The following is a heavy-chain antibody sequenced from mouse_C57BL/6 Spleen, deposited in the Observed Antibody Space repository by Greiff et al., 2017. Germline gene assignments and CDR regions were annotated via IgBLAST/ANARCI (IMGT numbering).Heavy chain of an antibody. V-gene: IGHV5-17*01. CDR2: ISSGSSTI. Sequence: EVKLVESGGGLVKPGGSLKLSCAASGFTFSDYGMHWVRQAPEKGLEWVAYISSGSSTIYYADTVKGRFTISRDNAKNTLFLQMTSLRSEDTAMYYCALYYGSPAWFAYWGQGTLVTVSA. CDR3: ALYYGSPAWFAY. CDR1: GFTFSDYG. J-gene: IGHJ3*01. D-gene: IGHD1-1*01.